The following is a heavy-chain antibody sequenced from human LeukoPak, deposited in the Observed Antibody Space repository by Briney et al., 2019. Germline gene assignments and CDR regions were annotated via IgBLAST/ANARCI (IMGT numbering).Heavy chain of an antibody. J-gene: IGHJ4*02. CDR3: ARDAGITGTTDLDY. CDR2: ISWNSGII. Sequence: GGSLRLSCAASGFTFDDYAMHWVRQAPGKGLEWVSGISWNSGIIVYADSVKGRFTISGDNAKSSLYLQMNSLRAEDTAVYYCARDAGITGTTDLDYWGQGTLVTVSS. D-gene: IGHD1-7*01. CDR1: GFTFDDYA. V-gene: IGHV3-9*01.